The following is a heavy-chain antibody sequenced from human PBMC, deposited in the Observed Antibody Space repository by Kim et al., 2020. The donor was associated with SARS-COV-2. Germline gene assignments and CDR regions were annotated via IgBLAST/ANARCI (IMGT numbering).Heavy chain of an antibody. D-gene: IGHD3-22*01. CDR2: ISGSGGST. CDR1: GFTFSSYA. V-gene: IGHV3-23*01. CDR3: ATRTYYYDSSGYTSREKFDY. J-gene: IGHJ4*02. Sequence: GGSLRLSCAASGFTFSSYAMSWVRQAPGKGLEWVSAISGSGGSTYYADSVKGRFTISRDNSKNTLYLQMNSLRAEDTAVYYCATRTYYYDSSGYTSREKFDYWGQGTLVTVSS.